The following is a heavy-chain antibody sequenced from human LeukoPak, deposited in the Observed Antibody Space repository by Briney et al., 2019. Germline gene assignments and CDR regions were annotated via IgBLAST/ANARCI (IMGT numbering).Heavy chain of an antibody. CDR2: ISGSGGST. CDR1: GFTFSSYA. D-gene: IGHD6-19*01. J-gene: IGHJ4*02. Sequence: PGGSLRLSCAASGFTFSSYAMSWVRQAPGKGLEWVSAISGSGGSTYYADSVKGRFTISRDNSKNTLYLQMNSLRAEDTAVYYCARDPFPAGSYFDYWGQGTLVTVSS. V-gene: IGHV3-23*01. CDR3: ARDPFPAGSYFDY.